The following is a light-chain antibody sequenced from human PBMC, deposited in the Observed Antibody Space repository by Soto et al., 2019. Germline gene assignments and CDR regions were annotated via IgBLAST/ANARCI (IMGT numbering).Light chain of an antibody. Sequence: DIQMTQSPSTLSASVGDRITITCRASQSISSWLAWYQQKPGKAPKLLIYDASSLQNGAPARFSGSGSGTEFTLTISSLQPEDFATYYCQQVNNYPLTFGGGTKVDIK. CDR1: QSISSW. J-gene: IGKJ4*01. CDR2: DAS. V-gene: IGKV1-5*01. CDR3: QQVNNYPLT.